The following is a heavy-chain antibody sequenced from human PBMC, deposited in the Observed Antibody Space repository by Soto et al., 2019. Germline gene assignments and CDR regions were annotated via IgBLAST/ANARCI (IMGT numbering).Heavy chain of an antibody. D-gene: IGHD6-25*01. CDR3: ARGTGYSSCYTAVGFDY. J-gene: IGHJ4*02. CDR2: MNPNSGNT. V-gene: IGHV1-8*01. CDR1: GYTFTSYD. Sequence: QVQLVQSGAEVKKPGASVKVSCKASGYTFTSYDINWVRQATGQGLEWMGWMNPNSGNTGYAQKSQGGDTMTREASISTAYMDLRSLGSADTAGYYCARGTGYSSCYTAVGFDYWGQGPLVTVSS.